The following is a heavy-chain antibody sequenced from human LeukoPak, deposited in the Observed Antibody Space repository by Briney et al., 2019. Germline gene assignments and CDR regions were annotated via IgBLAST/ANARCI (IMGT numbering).Heavy chain of an antibody. CDR1: GYTLTDYY. J-gene: IGHJ6*03. D-gene: IGHD3-3*01. CDR2: INPNSGAT. V-gene: IGHV1-2*02. CDR3: ARDGTYYDFWSGSSYYYYYMDV. Sequence: GASVKVSCKASGYTLTDYYLHWVRQAPGQGLKWMGWINPNSGATHYAQSFQARVTMTRDTSIGSGYMELTGLESDDTAVYYCARDGTYYDFWSGSSYYYYYMDVWGKGTTVTVSS.